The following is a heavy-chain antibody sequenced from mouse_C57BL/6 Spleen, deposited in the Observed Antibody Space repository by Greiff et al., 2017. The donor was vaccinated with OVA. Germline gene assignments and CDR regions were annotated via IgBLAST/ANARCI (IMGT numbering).Heavy chain of an antibody. V-gene: IGHV1-9*01. CDR1: GYTLTGYW. CDR2: MLPGSGST. Sequence: QVQLQQSGAELMKPGASVKLSCKATGYTLTGYWIEWVKQRPGHGLEWIGEMLPGSGSTNYNEKFKGKATFTADTYSNTSYMQLSSLTTEDSAIYYCARYSSGYPAWFAYWGQGTLVTVSA. J-gene: IGHJ3*01. D-gene: IGHD3-2*02. CDR3: ARYSSGYPAWFAY.